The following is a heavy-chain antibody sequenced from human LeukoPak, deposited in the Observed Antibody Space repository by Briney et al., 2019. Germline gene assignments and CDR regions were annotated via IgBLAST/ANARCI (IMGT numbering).Heavy chain of an antibody. Sequence: GGSLRLSCTASGFTFGDYAMSWFRQAPGKGLEWVGFIRSKAYGGTTEYAASVKGRFTISRDDSKSIAYLQMNSLKTEDTAVYYCTRAPLNSMIVVAPDYWGQGTLVTVSS. CDR1: GFTFGDYA. V-gene: IGHV3-49*03. D-gene: IGHD3-22*01. CDR2: IRSKAYGGTT. CDR3: TRAPLNSMIVVAPDY. J-gene: IGHJ4*02.